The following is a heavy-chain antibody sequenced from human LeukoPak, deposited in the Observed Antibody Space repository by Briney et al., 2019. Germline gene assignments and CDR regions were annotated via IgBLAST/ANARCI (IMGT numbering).Heavy chain of an antibody. V-gene: IGHV4-4*09. J-gene: IGHJ6*03. CDR1: GGSISSYY. CDR2: IYTSGST. Sequence: PSETLSLTCTVSGGSISSYYWSWIRQPPGKGLEWIGYIYTSGSTNYNPSLKSRVTISVDTSKNQFSLKLSSVTAADTAVYYCARHATTGTTSYNYMDVWGKGTTVTVSS. D-gene: IGHD1-1*01. CDR3: ARHATTGTTSYNYMDV.